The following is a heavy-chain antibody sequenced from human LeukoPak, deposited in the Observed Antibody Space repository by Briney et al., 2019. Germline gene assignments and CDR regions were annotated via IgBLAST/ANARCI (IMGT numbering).Heavy chain of an antibody. CDR3: AREGVGMDV. Sequence: SVNVSCKASGYTFTGYYMHWVRQAPGQGLEWMGRIIPILGIANYAQKFQGRVTITADKSTSTAYMELSSLRSEDTAVYYCAREGVGMDVWGQGTTVTVSS. CDR1: GYTFTGYY. CDR2: IIPILGIA. J-gene: IGHJ6*02. V-gene: IGHV1-69*04.